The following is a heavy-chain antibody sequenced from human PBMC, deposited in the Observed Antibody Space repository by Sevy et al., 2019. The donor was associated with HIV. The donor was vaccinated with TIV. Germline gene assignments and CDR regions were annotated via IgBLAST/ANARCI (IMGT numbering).Heavy chain of an antibody. CDR2: INPSGGST. CDR3: GRDGGRVRGVIDYMDV. D-gene: IGHD3-10*01. CDR1: GYTFTSYY. Sequence: ASVKVSCKASGYTFTSYYMHWVRQAPGQGLEWMGIINPSGGSTSYAQKFQGRVTMTRDTSTSTVYVELSSLRSEDTAVYYCGRDGGRVRGVIDYMDVWGKGTTVTVSS. V-gene: IGHV1-46*01. J-gene: IGHJ6*03.